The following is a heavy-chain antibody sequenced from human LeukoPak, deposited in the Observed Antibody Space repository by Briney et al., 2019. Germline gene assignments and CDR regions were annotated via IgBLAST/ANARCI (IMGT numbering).Heavy chain of an antibody. CDR2: ISYDGSNK. CDR3: ARDHYYGSVLDW. CDR1: GFTFSSYA. J-gene: IGHJ4*02. D-gene: IGHD3-10*01. V-gene: IGHV3-30-3*01. Sequence: GRSLRLSCAASGFTFSSYAMHWVRQAPGKGLEWVAVISYDGSNKYHADSVKGRFTISRDNSKNTLYLQMNSLRAEDTAVYYCARDHYYGSVLDWWGQGTLVTVSS.